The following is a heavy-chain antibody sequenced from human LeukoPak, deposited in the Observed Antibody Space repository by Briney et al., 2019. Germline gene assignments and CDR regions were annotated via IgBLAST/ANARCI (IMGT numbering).Heavy chain of an antibody. CDR2: ISGSSDIT. V-gene: IGHV3-23*01. Sequence: GGSLRLSCAASGFTFSSYAMSWVRQAPGKGLEWVSGISGSSDITYYAGSVKGRFTISRDNTRNTLYLQMNSLRAEDTAVYYCAKEKVMATIWGILDYWGQGSLVPVSS. J-gene: IGHJ4*02. CDR3: AKEKVMATIWGILDY. D-gene: IGHD5-24*01. CDR1: GFTFSSYA.